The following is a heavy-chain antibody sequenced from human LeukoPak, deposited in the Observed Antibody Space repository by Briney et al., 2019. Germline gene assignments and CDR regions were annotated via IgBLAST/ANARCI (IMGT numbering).Heavy chain of an antibody. Sequence: PSETLSLTCTVSGGSISSGDYYWRWIRQPPGQGLEWIGYIYHSGSTYYNPSLKSRVTISVDRSKNQFSLKLSSVTAADTAVYYCATNIPEFRTIFGVVPYYYYYMDVWGKGTTVTVSS. CDR3: ATNIPEFRTIFGVVPYYYYYMDV. V-gene: IGHV4-30-2*01. J-gene: IGHJ6*03. D-gene: IGHD3-3*01. CDR2: IYHSGST. CDR1: GGSISSGDYY.